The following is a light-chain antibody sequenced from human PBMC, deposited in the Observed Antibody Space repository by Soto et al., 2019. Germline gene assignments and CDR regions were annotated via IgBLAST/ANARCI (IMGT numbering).Light chain of an antibody. CDR3: QQADSFPYT. V-gene: IGKV1-12*01. J-gene: IGKJ2*01. Sequence: DIQMTQSPSSVSAYVGDRVTITCRASQDINSRLAWYQQKPGKAPNLLIYAASTLQSGVPSRSSGSGSGTDFTPAISSLQPEDFAPYYCQQADSFPYTFGQGTVLYSK. CDR1: QDINSR. CDR2: AAS.